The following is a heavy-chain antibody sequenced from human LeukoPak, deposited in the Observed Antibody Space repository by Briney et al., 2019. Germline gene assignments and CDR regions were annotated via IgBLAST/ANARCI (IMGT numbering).Heavy chain of an antibody. V-gene: IGHV7-4-1*02. CDR2: INTNTGNP. CDR1: GYTFTIYA. CDR3: ARFQSSGWYPPVTYGMDV. D-gene: IGHD6-13*01. Sequence: GASVKDSCTASGYTFTIYAMNWVRQAPGQGLEWMGWINTNTGNPTYAQGFTGRFVFSLDTSVSTAYLQISSLKAEDTAVYYCARFQSSGWYPPVTYGMDVWGQGTTVTVSS. J-gene: IGHJ6*02.